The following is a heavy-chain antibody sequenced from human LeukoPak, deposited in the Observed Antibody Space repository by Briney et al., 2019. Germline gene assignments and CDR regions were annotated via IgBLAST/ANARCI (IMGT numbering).Heavy chain of an antibody. CDR3: ARETIVGATIVRAYYYYMDV. V-gene: IGHV4-39*07. CDR2: IYYSGST. J-gene: IGHJ6*03. CDR1: GGSISSSSYY. D-gene: IGHD1-26*01. Sequence: PSETLSLTCTVSGGSISSSSYYWGWIRQPPGKGLEWIGSIYYSGSTYYNPSLKSRVTMSVDTSKNQFSLKLSSVTAADTAVYYCARETIVGATIVRAYYYYMDVWGKGTTVTISS.